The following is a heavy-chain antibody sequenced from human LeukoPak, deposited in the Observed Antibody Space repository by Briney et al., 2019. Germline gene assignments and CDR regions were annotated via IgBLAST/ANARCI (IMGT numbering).Heavy chain of an antibody. CDR1: GFTFSSYG. J-gene: IGHJ4*02. CDR3: ATSGNYYLKY. CDR2: IWYDGSNK. D-gene: IGHD1-26*01. V-gene: IGHV3-33*01. Sequence: PGGSLRLSCAASGFTFSSYGMHWVRQAPGKGLEWVAVIWYDGSNKYYTDSVQGRFTISRDNSKNTLYLQMNSLRDEDTAVYYCATSGNYYLKYWGQGTLVTVSS.